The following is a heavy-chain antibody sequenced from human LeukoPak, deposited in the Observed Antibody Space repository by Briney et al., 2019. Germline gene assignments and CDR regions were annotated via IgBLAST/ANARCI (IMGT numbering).Heavy chain of an antibody. J-gene: IGHJ6*02. CDR2: INPNSGGT. V-gene: IGHV1-2*02. Sequence: GASVKVSCKASGYTLTGYYMHWVRQAPGQGLEWMGWINPNSGGTNYVQEFQGRVTMTRDTSISTAYMELSRLRSDDTAVYYCARDRPDYYDSSGYPLIYYYGMDVWGQGTTVTVSS. CDR1: GYTLTGYY. CDR3: ARDRPDYYDSSGYPLIYYYGMDV. D-gene: IGHD3-22*01.